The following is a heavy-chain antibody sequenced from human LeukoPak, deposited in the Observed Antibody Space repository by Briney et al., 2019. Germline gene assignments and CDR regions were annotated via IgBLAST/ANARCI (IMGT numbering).Heavy chain of an antibody. Sequence: ASVKVSCKASGYSFAGYYMHWVRQAPGQGLEWMGWINPNSGDTKYAQKFQGRVTMTRDTSISTAYMELTRLRSDDTAVYYCARGGLRVMVYRLYYMDVWGKGTTVTVSS. V-gene: IGHV1-2*02. J-gene: IGHJ6*03. CDR1: GYSFAGYY. CDR2: INPNSGDT. D-gene: IGHD2-8*01. CDR3: ARGGLRVMVYRLYYMDV.